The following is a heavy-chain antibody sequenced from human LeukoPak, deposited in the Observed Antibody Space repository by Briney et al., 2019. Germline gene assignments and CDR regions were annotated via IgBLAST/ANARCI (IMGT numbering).Heavy chain of an antibody. Sequence: SVKVSCKASGYTFTSYYMHWVRQAPGQGLEWMGRIIPILGIANYAQKFQGRVTITADKSTSTAYMELSSLRSEDTAVYYCARVGDLYGMDVWGQGTTVTVSS. J-gene: IGHJ6*02. V-gene: IGHV1-69*04. CDR3: ARVGDLYGMDV. CDR1: GYTFTSYY. CDR2: IIPILGIA.